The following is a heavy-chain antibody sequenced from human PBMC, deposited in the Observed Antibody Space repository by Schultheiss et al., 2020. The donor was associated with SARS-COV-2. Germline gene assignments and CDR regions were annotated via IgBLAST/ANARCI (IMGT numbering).Heavy chain of an antibody. CDR3: ARIVGTDNWFDP. V-gene: IGHV2-5*02. CDR2: IYWDDDK. CDR1: GFSLSTSGVG. J-gene: IGHJ5*02. D-gene: IGHD1-26*01. Sequence: SGPTLVKPTQTLTLTCTFSGFSLSTSGVGVGWIRQPPGKALEWLALIYWDDDKRYSTSLKSRLTISKDTSKSQVVLTMTNMDPVDTATYYCARIVGTDNWFDPWGQGTLVTVSS.